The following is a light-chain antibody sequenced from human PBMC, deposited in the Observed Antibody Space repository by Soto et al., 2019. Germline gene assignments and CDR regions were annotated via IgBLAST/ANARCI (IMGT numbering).Light chain of an antibody. CDR1: QSVSSN. Sequence: EIVMTQSPATLSVSPGERATLSCRASQSVSSNLAWYQQKPGQAPRLLIYGASTRATGIPARFSGSGSGTEFSLTISRLQSEDFAGYYRQQYNNWYTFGQGTKLEIK. V-gene: IGKV3-15*01. J-gene: IGKJ2*01. CDR2: GAS. CDR3: QQYNNWYT.